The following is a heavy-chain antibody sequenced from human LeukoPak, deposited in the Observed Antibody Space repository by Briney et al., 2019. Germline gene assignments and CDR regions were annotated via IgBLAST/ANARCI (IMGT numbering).Heavy chain of an antibody. CDR2: IYPGDSDT. CDR1: GYIFTTYW. CDR3: ARGPARVAGTNFDL. V-gene: IGHV5-51*01. J-gene: IGHJ2*01. D-gene: IGHD6-19*01. Sequence: GESLKISCKGSGYIFTTYWIGWVRQMPGKGLEWMGIIYPGDSDTRYSPSFQGQVTISADKSISTAYLQWSSLKASAPAMCYCARGPARVAGTNFDLWGRGTLVTVSS.